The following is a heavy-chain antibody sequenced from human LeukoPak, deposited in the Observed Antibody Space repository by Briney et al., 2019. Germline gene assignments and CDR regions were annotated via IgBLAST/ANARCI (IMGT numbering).Heavy chain of an antibody. Sequence: SVKVSCKASGGTFSSYAICWVRQAPGQGLEWMGGIIPIFGTANYAQKFQGRVTITADESTSTAYMELSSLRSEDTAVYYCARVGGSYSSDAFDIWGQGTMVTVSS. CDR1: GGTFSSYA. CDR3: ARVGGSYSSDAFDI. V-gene: IGHV1-69*13. J-gene: IGHJ3*02. CDR2: IIPIFGTA. D-gene: IGHD1-26*01.